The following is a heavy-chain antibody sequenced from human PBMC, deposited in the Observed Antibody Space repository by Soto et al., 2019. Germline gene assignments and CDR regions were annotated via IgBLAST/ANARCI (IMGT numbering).Heavy chain of an antibody. J-gene: IGHJ6*02. CDR1: GYTFTSYY. D-gene: IGHD1-26*01. Sequence: QVQLVQSGAEVKKPGASVKVSCKASGYTFTSYYMHWVRQAPGQGLEWMGIINPSGGSTSYAQKFQGRITMTRDTSTSTVYLELSSLRFEDTAVYYCASPLDSGSYPYYYYGMDVWGQGTTVTVSS. CDR2: INPSGGST. CDR3: ASPLDSGSYPYYYYGMDV. V-gene: IGHV1-46*01.